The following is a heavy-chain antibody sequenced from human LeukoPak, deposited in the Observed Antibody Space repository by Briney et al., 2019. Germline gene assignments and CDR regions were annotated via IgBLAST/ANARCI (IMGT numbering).Heavy chain of an antibody. CDR3: ARRLGSRYYFDY. J-gene: IGHJ4*02. D-gene: IGHD7-27*01. CDR2: ISSSGSTI. CDR1: GFTFSSYE. V-gene: IGHV3-48*03. Sequence: GGSLRLSCAASGFTFSSYEMNWVRQAPGKGLEWVSYISSSGSTIYYADSVKGRFTISRDNAKNSLYLQMNSLRVEDTAVYYCARRLGSRYYFDYWGQGTLVTVSS.